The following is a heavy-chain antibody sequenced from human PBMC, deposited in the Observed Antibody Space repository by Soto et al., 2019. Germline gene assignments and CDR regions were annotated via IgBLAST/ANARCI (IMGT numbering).Heavy chain of an antibody. CDR3: ARGYYHTSGRYCVYDC. CDR2: IYYSGST. J-gene: IGHJ1*01. D-gene: IGHD3-22*01. CDR1: GGSISSYY. Sequence: LSLNFTVSGGSISSYYWSWIRQPPGKGLEWIGDIYYSGSTNYNPSLKSRVTISVDTSKNQFSLKLSSVTAADTAVYYCARGYYHTSGRYCVYDCWGPGPLVPVSS. V-gene: IGHV4-59*01.